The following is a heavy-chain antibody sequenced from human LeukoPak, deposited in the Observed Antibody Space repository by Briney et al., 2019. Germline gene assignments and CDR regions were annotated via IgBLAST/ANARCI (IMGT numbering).Heavy chain of an antibody. CDR2: IYYSGST. Sequence: SETLSLTCSVSGDSISGSSYYWGWIRQPPGKGLEWIGSIYYSGSTYYNPSLKSRVTISVDTSKNQFSLKLSSVTAADTAVYYCARVVLINYYYYYMDVWGKGTTVTVSS. D-gene: IGHD3-22*01. CDR3: ARVVLINYYYYYMDV. J-gene: IGHJ6*03. CDR1: GDSISGSSYY. V-gene: IGHV4-39*07.